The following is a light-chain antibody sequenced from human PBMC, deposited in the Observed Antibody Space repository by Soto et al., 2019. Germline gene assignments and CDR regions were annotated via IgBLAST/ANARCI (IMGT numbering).Light chain of an antibody. Sequence: EIVMTQSPATLSVSPGERAIVSCRASQSVSDNLAWYQQTPGRPPRLLIYGASIRATGVPARFSGSGSATEFTLTISSLQSEDFAVYYWQQYDYWPPYTFGQGTKVEIK. CDR3: QQYDYWPPYT. J-gene: IGKJ2*01. CDR2: GAS. V-gene: IGKV3-15*01. CDR1: QSVSDN.